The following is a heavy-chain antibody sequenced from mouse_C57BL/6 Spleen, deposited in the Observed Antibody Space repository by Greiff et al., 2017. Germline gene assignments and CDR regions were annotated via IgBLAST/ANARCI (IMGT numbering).Heavy chain of an antibody. CDR1: GYTFTSYG. V-gene: IGHV1-58*01. J-gene: IGHJ2*01. Sequence: VQLQQSGAELVRPGSSVKMSCKTSGYTFTSYGINWVKQRPGQGLEWIGYIYIGNGYTVYNEKFKGKATLTTDTSSSTAYMQLSSLTSEDSAIYFCARSTGTVANYFDYWGQGTTLTVAS. CDR3: ARSTGTVANYFDY. CDR2: IYIGNGYT. D-gene: IGHD1-1*01.